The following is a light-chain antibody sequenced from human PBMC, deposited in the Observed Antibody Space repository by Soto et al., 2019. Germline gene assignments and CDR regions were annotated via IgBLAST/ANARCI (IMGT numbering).Light chain of an antibody. CDR2: DAS. CDR3: QQYHSYWT. CDR1: QNIRNR. V-gene: IGKV1-5*01. J-gene: IGKJ1*01. Sequence: FPMTQSPSTLSASVGDRVTITCRASQNIRNRMAWVQQKPGKAPKLLIYDASSLESGVPQRFSGSGSGSEFTLAISSLQTDDFSTYYCQQYHSYWTFGKGIKVE.